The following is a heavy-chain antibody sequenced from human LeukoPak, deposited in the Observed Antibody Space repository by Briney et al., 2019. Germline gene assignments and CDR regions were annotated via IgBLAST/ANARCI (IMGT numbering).Heavy chain of an antibody. Sequence: GGSLXXSXTASGFSFSRYSMNRVRQAPGKGLEWISYISSDGSTIYYADSVKGRFTISRDNARNSLYLQMNSLRAEDTAVYYCARDPAMQTWLSAYYFDYWGQGTQVSVSS. CDR2: ISSDGSTI. J-gene: IGHJ4*02. V-gene: IGHV3-48*01. CDR3: ARDPAMQTWLSAYYFDY. D-gene: IGHD3-22*01. CDR1: GFSFSRYS.